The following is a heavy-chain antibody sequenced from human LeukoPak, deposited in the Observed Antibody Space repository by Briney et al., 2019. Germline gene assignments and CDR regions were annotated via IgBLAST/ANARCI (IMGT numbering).Heavy chain of an antibody. D-gene: IGHD1-1*01. V-gene: IGHV3-7*03. J-gene: IGHJ6*04. CDR2: IKQDGSEK. CDR3: AKGLEREYYYYYYGMDV. Sequence: PGGSLRLSCAAYGFTSSNYWMSWVRQAPGKGLEWVANIKQDGSEKYYVDSVKGRFTISRDNAKNSLYLQMNSLRAEDTALYYCAKGLEREYYYYYYGMDVWGKGTTVTVSS. CDR1: GFTSSNYW.